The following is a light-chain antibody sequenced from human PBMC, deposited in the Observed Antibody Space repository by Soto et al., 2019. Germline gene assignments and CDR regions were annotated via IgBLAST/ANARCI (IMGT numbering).Light chain of an antibody. V-gene: IGKV3-20*01. CDR1: QSVSSSN. CDR3: HQFGYSPRT. Sequence: IVLTQSPGTLSLSPGERATLSCRASQSVSSSNLAWFQQRPGQAPRLLIFATSRRATDIPDRFSGSGSGTDFTLAIRRLEPEDFAVYYCHQFGYSPRTFGQGTKVDIK. CDR2: ATS. J-gene: IGKJ1*01.